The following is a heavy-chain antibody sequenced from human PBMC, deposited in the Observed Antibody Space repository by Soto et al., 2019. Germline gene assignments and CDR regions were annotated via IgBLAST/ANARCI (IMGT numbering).Heavy chain of an antibody. Sequence: PGGSLRLSCAASGFTFSSYWMHWVRQVPGKGLVWVSHIDSDWNSKTYADSVKGRFTISRDNAKNTVYLQMNSLRAEDTAVYYCVRDDVGVGIDYWGLGTLVTVSS. CDR3: VRDDVGVGIDY. J-gene: IGHJ4*02. D-gene: IGHD1-26*01. CDR1: GFTFSSYW. CDR2: IDSDWNSK. V-gene: IGHV3-74*03.